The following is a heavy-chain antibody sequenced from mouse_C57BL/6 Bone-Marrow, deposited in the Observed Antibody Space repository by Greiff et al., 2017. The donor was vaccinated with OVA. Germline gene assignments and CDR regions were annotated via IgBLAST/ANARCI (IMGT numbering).Heavy chain of an antibody. CDR2: ISSGGSYT. Sequence: EVMLVESGGDLVKPGGSLKLSCAASGFTFSSYGMSWVRQTPDKRLEWVATISSGGSYTYYPDSVKGRFTISRDNAKNTLYLQMSSLKSEDTAMYYCARPDMGFAYWGQGTLVTVSA. V-gene: IGHV5-6*01. J-gene: IGHJ3*01. CDR3: ARPDMGFAY. CDR1: GFTFSSYG.